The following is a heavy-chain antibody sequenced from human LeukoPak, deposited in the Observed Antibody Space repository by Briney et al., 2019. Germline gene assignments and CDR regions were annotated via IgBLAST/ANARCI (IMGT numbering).Heavy chain of an antibody. CDR3: ARVIAVGAFDI. D-gene: IGHD6-19*01. Sequence: SETLSLTCTVSGGSIDSGPYFWGWMRQPPGECLEWVGSFFYSGATYYNPSLKGRVAVSVDSSKKQFSLKLNSVTAADTAVYYCARVIAVGAFDIWGQGTMVTVSS. V-gene: IGHV4-39*07. J-gene: IGHJ3*02. CDR2: FFYSGAT. CDR1: GGSIDSGPYF.